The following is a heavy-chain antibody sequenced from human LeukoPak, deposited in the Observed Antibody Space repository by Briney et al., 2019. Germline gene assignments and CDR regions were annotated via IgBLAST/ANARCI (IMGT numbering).Heavy chain of an antibody. Sequence: GGSLRLSCAASGFTFSSYAMSWVRQAPGKGLEWVSAISGSGGSTYYPDSVKGRFTISRDNSKNTLYLQMNSLRAEDTAVYYCARGSSDWYAADPYYLDYWGQGTLVTVSS. V-gene: IGHV3-23*01. CDR1: GFTFSSYA. CDR2: ISGSGGST. D-gene: IGHD6-19*01. CDR3: ARGSSDWYAADPYYLDY. J-gene: IGHJ4*02.